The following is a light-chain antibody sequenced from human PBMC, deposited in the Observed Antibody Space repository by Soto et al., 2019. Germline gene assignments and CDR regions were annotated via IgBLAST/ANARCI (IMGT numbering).Light chain of an antibody. Sequence: EIVLTQSPGSLSLSPGERATLSSRASQSVASNYLAWYQQKPGQAPRLLIYGASNRATGIPDKFSGSGSGTDFTLSISRLEPEDFAVYYCQQYGSSPWTFGQGTKVDIK. CDR3: QQYGSSPWT. J-gene: IGKJ1*01. V-gene: IGKV3-20*01. CDR1: QSVASNY. CDR2: GAS.